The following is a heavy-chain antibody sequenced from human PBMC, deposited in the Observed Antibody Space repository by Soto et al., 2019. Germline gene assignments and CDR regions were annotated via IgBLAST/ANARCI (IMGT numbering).Heavy chain of an antibody. Sequence: QPGGSLRLSCAASGFTFDDYAMHWVRQAPGKGLEWVSGIGWNSGSIGYADSVKGRFTISRDNAKNSLYLQMNSLRAEDTALYYCAKDYWYDSSGYWYYFDYWGQGTLVTVSS. D-gene: IGHD3-22*01. V-gene: IGHV3-9*01. CDR1: GFTFDDYA. CDR2: IGWNSGSI. CDR3: AKDYWYDSSGYWYYFDY. J-gene: IGHJ4*02.